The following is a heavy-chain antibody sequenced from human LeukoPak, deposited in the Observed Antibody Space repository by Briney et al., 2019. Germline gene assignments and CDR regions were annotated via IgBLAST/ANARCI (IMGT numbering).Heavy chain of an antibody. CDR3: AREAVTMVRGVIRAY. Sequence: KSSETLSLTCTVSGGSVRRGNYYWTWIRQPAGSGLEWIGRIYTSGTTDYNPSLRTRVTISVDASRNQFSLNLSSVTAADTAVYYCAREAVTMVRGVIRAYWGQGTLVTVSS. D-gene: IGHD3-10*01. V-gene: IGHV4-61*02. CDR1: GGSVRRGNYY. CDR2: IYTSGTT. J-gene: IGHJ4*02.